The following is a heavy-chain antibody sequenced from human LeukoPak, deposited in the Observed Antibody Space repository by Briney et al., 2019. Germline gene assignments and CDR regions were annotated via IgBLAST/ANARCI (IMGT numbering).Heavy chain of an antibody. J-gene: IGHJ3*02. CDR1: GGTFSSYA. D-gene: IGHD3-22*01. Sequence: SVKVSCQASGGTFSSYAISWVRQAPGQGLEWMGGIIPIFGTANYAQKFQGRVTITADESTSTAYMELSSLRSEDTAVYYCARRYYDSSGYYFGAFDIWGQGTMVTVSS. V-gene: IGHV1-69*13. CDR2: IIPIFGTA. CDR3: ARRYYDSSGYYFGAFDI.